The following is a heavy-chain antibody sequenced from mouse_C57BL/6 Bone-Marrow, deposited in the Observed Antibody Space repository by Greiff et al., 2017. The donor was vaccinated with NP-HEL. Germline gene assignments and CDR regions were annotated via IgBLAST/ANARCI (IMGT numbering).Heavy chain of an antibody. V-gene: IGHV14-2*01. J-gene: IGHJ2*01. CDR3: ASRSYYFDY. Sequence: VQLKESGAELVKPGASVKLSCTASGFTITDYYMHWVKQRTEQGLEWIGRIDPEDGETIYAPKFQGKATITADTSSNAAYLQLSSLTSEDTAVYYCASRSYYFDYWGQGTTLTVSS. CDR2: IDPEDGET. CDR1: GFTITDYY.